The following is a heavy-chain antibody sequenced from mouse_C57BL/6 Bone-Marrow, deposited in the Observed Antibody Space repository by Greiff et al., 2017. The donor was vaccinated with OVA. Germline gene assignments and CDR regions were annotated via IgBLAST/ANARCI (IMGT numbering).Heavy chain of an antibody. V-gene: IGHV5-16*01. J-gene: IGHJ1*03. CDR2: INYDGSST. Sequence: VQLKESEGGLVQPGSSMKLSCTASGFTFSDYYMAWVRQVPEKGLEWVANINYDGSSTYYLDSLKSRFLISRDNAKNILYLQMSSLKSEDTATYYCARIYDGYYDWYFDVWGTGTTVTVSS. CDR3: ARIYDGYYDWYFDV. CDR1: GFTFSDYY. D-gene: IGHD2-3*01.